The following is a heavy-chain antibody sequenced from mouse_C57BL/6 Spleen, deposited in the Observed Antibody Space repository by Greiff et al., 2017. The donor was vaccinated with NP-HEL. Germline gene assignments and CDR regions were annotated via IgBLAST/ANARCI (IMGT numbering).Heavy chain of an antibody. V-gene: IGHV1-18*01. Sequence: VQLQQSGPELVKPGASVKIPCKASGYTFTDYNMDWVKQGHGKSLEWIGDINPNNGGTIYNQKFKGKATLTVDKSSSTAYMELRSLTSEDTAVYYCARRDQLGRGGFDYWGQGTTLTVSS. CDR1: GYTFTDYN. CDR2: INPNNGGT. D-gene: IGHD4-1*02. CDR3: ARRDQLGRGGFDY. J-gene: IGHJ2*01.